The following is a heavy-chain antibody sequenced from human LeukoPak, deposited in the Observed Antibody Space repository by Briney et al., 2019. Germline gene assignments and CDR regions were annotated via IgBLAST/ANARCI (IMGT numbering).Heavy chain of an antibody. V-gene: IGHV1-18*01. Sequence: ASVKVSCKASGYTFTSYGISWVRQAPGQGLEWMGWISAYNGNTNYAQKPQGRVTMTTDTSTCTAYMELRSLRSDDTAVYYCARGWDSSGLNDAFDIWGQGTMVTVSS. CDR1: GYTFTSYG. J-gene: IGHJ3*02. D-gene: IGHD3-22*01. CDR2: ISAYNGNT. CDR3: ARGWDSSGLNDAFDI.